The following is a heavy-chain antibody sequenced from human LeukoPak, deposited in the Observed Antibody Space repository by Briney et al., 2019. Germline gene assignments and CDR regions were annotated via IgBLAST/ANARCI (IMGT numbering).Heavy chain of an antibody. CDR2: IRQDGSEK. Sequence: GGSLRLSCAVSGFTFTDYWMNWVRQAPGKGLEWVVSIRQDGSEKTYVDSVKGRFTISRDNTKNSLSLQVNSLRAEDTAVYYCARDGTAAGLYFDLWGQGTLVTVSS. J-gene: IGHJ4*01. V-gene: IGHV3-7*01. CDR3: ARDGTAAGLYFDL. D-gene: IGHD6-13*01. CDR1: GFTFTDYW.